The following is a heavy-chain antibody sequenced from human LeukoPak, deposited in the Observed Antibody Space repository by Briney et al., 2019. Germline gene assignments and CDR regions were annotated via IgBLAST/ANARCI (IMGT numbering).Heavy chain of an antibody. J-gene: IGHJ5*02. V-gene: IGHV1-18*01. CDR3: ARDTNSAGDLTWFDP. CDR2: ISAYNGDR. CDR1: GYTFTSYG. Sequence: GASVKVSCKASGYTFTSYGISWVRQAPGQGLEWMGWISAYNGDRNYVQKFQGRVTMTTDTSTSTAYMELRNLTSDDSATYYCARDTNSAGDLTWFDPWGQGTLVTVFS. D-gene: IGHD2-2*01.